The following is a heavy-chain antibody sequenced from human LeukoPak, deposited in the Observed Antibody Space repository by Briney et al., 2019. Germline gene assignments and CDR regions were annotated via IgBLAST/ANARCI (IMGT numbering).Heavy chain of an antibody. CDR3: ARDQGIGVYWYWYFDL. V-gene: IGHV4-4*07. CDR2: LSSSGTT. Sequence: SETLSLTCTVSGGSITSSYWNWVRQPAGRGLEWIGRLSSSGTTYNPSLKSRVTMSLDTSKNQFSLRLRSVTAADTAVYYCARDQGIGVYWYWYFDLWGRGTLITVSS. D-gene: IGHD2-8*02. J-gene: IGHJ2*01. CDR1: GGSITSSY.